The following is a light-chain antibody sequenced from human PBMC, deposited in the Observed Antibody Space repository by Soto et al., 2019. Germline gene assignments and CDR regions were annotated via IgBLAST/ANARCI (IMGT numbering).Light chain of an antibody. CDR1: QSISSN. CDR2: GAS. V-gene: IGKV3-15*01. CDR3: QQYNNWPPWT. J-gene: IGKJ1*01. Sequence: IVMTQSPATLSVSPGERATLSCRASQSISSNLAWYQQKPGQAPRLLIYGASTRATGIPARFSGSGSGTEFTLTFSCLQSEDFAVYYCQQYNNWPPWTFGQGTKV.